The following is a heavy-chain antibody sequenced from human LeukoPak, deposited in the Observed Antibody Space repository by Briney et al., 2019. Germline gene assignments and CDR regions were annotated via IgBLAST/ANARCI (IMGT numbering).Heavy chain of an antibody. J-gene: IGHJ4*02. V-gene: IGHV1-69*13. D-gene: IGHD3-16*02. CDR2: IIPIFGTA. CDR3: ARVRLDHRLRLGELSLYYFDY. Sequence: ASVKVSCKAFGGTFSSYAISWVRQAPGQGLEWMGGIIPIFGTANYAQKFQGRVTITADESTSTAYMEPSSLRSEDTAVYYCARVRLDHRLRLGELSLYYFDYWGQGTLVTVSS. CDR1: GGTFSSYA.